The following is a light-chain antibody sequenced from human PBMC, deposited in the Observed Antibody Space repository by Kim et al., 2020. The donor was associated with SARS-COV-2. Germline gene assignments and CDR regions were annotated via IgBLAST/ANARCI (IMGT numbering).Light chain of an antibody. V-gene: IGKV4-1*01. Sequence: DIVMTQSPDSLAVSLGERATINCKSSQSVLYSSNNKNYLAWYQQKPGQPPKLLIYWASTRESGVPDRFSGSGSGTDFTLTISSLQAEDVAVYYFQQYYSIPPYSFGGGTKVDIK. CDR2: WAS. CDR1: QSVLYSSNNKNY. J-gene: IGKJ4*01. CDR3: QQYYSIPPYS.